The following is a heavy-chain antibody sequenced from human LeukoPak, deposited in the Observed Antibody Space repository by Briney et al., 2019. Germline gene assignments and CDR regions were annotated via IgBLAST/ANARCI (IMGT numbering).Heavy chain of an antibody. D-gene: IGHD1-26*01. CDR3: ARARGIGSYPLVAAFDI. J-gene: IGHJ3*02. V-gene: IGHV3-30*04. CDR1: GFTFTSYT. CDR2: ISYDGINI. Sequence: PGGSLRLSCAVSGFTFTSYTVHWVRQAPGKGLGWVAVISYDGINIYYSDSVKGRFTISKDYSKNTLYLQMNSLRAEDTAVYYCARARGIGSYPLVAAFDIWGQGTMVTVSS.